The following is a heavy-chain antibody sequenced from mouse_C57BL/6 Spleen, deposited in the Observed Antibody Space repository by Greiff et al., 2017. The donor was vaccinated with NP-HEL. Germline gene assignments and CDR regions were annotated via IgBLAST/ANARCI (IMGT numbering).Heavy chain of an antibody. Sequence: EVQGVESGPELVKPGDSVKISCKASGYSFTGYFMNWVMQSHGKSLEWIGRINPYNGDTFYNQKFKGKATLTVDKSSSTAHMELRSLTSEDSAVYYCAREDYYAMDYWGQGTSVTVSS. CDR2: INPYNGDT. CDR1: GYSFTGYF. V-gene: IGHV1-20*01. J-gene: IGHJ4*01. CDR3: AREDYYAMDY.